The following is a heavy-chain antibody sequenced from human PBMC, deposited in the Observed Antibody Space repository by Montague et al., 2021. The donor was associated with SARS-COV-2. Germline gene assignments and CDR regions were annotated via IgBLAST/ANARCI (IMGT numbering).Heavy chain of an antibody. V-gene: IGHV4-39*01. J-gene: IGHJ3*01. D-gene: IGHD4-23*01. CDR2: MCYGGXT. CDR3: ARRRDRSTVVSPAVFDL. Sequence: SETLSLTCSVSSDSISSRSYCWAWIRQSPGKGLEWLGNMCYGGXTXYXXXXRXRVVMSAETSKSQFSLKLYSVTAADTSIYYCARRRDRSTVVSPAVFDLWGQGTMVIVSS. CDR1: SDSISSRSYC.